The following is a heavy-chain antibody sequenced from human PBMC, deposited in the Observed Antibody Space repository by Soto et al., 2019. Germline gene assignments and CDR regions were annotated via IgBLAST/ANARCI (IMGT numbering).Heavy chain of an antibody. Sequence: EVQLLESGGGLVQPGGSLRLSCEASGFTFSSYAMSWVRQAPGKGLQWVSGISGSGTKTYYEDSVKGRFTISRDNSKNPVYLQLKSLGAEDTAVDYWAKIPRTTQLWGHSGGQGTTVTVS. V-gene: IGHV3-23*01. J-gene: IGHJ6*02. CDR3: AKIPRTTQLWGHS. CDR1: GFTFSSYA. CDR2: ISGSGTKT. D-gene: IGHD5-18*01.